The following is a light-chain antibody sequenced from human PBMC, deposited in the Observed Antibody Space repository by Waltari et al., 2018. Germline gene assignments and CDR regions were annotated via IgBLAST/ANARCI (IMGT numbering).Light chain of an antibody. V-gene: IGLV1-44*01. J-gene: IGLJ1*01. CDR3: AAWDGSLNAYV. CDR2: SNN. CDR1: SSNIGSNT. Sequence: QSVLTPPPSASGTPGQRVTISCSGSSSNIGSNTVTWYQQLPRTAPKLLIYSNNPRPSGVPDRFSGSKSGTSASLAISGLQSEDEADYYCAAWDGSLNAYVFGTGTKVTVL.